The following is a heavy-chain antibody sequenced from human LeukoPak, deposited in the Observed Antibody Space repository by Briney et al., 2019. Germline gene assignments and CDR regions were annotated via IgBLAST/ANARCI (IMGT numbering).Heavy chain of an antibody. CDR1: GGSFSGYY. Sequence: SGTLSLTCAVYGGSFSGYYWSWIRQPPGKGLEWIGEINHSGSTNYNPSLKSRVTISVDTSKNQFSLKLSSVTAADTAVYYCARARFWGITMVRGVIQPFDYWGQGTLVTVSS. J-gene: IGHJ4*02. CDR3: ARARFWGITMVRGVIQPFDY. CDR2: INHSGST. V-gene: IGHV4-34*01. D-gene: IGHD3-10*01.